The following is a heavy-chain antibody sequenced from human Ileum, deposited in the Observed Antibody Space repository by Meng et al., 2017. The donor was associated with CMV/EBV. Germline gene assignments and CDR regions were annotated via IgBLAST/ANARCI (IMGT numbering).Heavy chain of an antibody. J-gene: IGHJ4*02. D-gene: IGHD1-26*01. Sequence: QVHLVQSGSELKKPGASVKVSCKTSGYTFTSNNIIWVRQAPGQGPEWRGWIDTNTGNPTYAQDFTGRFVFSLDTSVNTAYLQISSLKAEDTAVYYCARDGLSGRYFDYWGQGTLVTVSS. CDR2: IDTNTGNP. CDR3: ARDGLSGRYFDY. V-gene: IGHV7-4-1*02. CDR1: GYTFTSNN.